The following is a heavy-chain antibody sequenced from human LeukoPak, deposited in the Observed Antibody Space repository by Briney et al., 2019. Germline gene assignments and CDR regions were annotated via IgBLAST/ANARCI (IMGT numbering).Heavy chain of an antibody. CDR3: AKGPRYSGSYYLFQH. CDR1: GFTFSSYA. CDR2: ISGSGGST. J-gene: IGHJ1*01. D-gene: IGHD1-26*01. Sequence: GGSLRLSFAASGFTFSSYALGWVRPAPGEGLGWVSAISGSGGSTYYADSVKGRFTISRDNSKNTLYPQMNSLRAEDTAVYYCAKGPRYSGSYYLFQHWGQGTLVTVSS. V-gene: IGHV3-23*01.